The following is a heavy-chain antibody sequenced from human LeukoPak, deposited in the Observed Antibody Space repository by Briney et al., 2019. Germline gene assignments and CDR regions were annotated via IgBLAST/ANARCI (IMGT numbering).Heavy chain of an antibody. CDR1: GFIFSNYW. J-gene: IGHJ4*02. CDR3: ARDKSYGDSEDY. V-gene: IGHV3-7*05. D-gene: IGHD4-17*01. CDR2: IKQDGREK. Sequence: GGSLGLSCSASGFIFSNYWMSWVRQAPGKGLEWVANIKQDGREKYYVDSVKGRFTISRDNAKNSLSLQMNSLRAEDTAVYYCARDKSYGDSEDYWGQGTLVTVSS.